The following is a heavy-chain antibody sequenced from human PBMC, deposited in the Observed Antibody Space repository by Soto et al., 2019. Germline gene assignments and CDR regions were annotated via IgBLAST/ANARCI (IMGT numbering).Heavy chain of an antibody. CDR1: GDSISSGAYY. CDR3: ARVTGDSSGGWFDP. CDR2: IFHSGNT. D-gene: IGHD6-6*01. J-gene: IGHJ5*02. V-gene: IGHV4-31*03. Sequence: QVQLQESGPGLVKPSQTLSLTCTVSGDSISSGAYYWSWIRQHPGKGLEWIGHIFHSGNTYYNPSLQSRLTISVDTSKNQFSLNLNSVTAADTAVYFCARVTGDSSGGWFDPWGQGTLVSVSS.